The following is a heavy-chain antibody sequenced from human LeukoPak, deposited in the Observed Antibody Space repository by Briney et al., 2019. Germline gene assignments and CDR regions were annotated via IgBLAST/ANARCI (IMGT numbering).Heavy chain of an antibody. V-gene: IGHV2-5*02. Sequence: SGPTLAKPTQTLTLTCTFSGFSLSTSGVGVGWIRQPPGKALEWLALIYWDDDKRYSPSLKSRLTITKDTSKNQVVLTMTNMDPVDTATYYCARTRGVITLDYWGQGTLVTVSS. CDR1: GFSLSTSGVG. CDR2: IYWDDDK. J-gene: IGHJ4*02. D-gene: IGHD3-10*01. CDR3: ARTRGVITLDY.